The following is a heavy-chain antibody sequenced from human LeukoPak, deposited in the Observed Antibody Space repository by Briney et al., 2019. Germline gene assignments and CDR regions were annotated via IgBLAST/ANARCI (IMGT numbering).Heavy chain of an antibody. D-gene: IGHD1-26*01. J-gene: IGHJ5*02. Sequence: SETLSLTCTISGGSIYGGGYYWSWIRQPPGKGLEWIGYIYHSGTTYYNPSLKSRVTISIDRSKNQFSLKLSSVTAADTAVYYCARARDTTSGSNWFDPWGQGTLVTVSS. CDR1: GGSIYGGGYY. CDR3: ARARDTTSGSNWFDP. CDR2: IYHSGTT. V-gene: IGHV4-30-2*01.